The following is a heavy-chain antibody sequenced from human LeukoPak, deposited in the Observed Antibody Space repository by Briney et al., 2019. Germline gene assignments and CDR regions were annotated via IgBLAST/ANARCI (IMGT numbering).Heavy chain of an antibody. V-gene: IGHV3-53*04. CDR3: AKMYSGSYYPYFDY. Sequence: GGSLRLSCAASGFTVSSNYMSWVRQAPGKGLEWVSVIYSSGSTYYADSVKGRFTISRHNSKNTLYLQMNSLRAEDTAVYYCAKMYSGSYYPYFDYWGQGTLVTVSS. CDR1: GFTVSSNY. D-gene: IGHD1-26*01. J-gene: IGHJ4*02. CDR2: IYSSGST.